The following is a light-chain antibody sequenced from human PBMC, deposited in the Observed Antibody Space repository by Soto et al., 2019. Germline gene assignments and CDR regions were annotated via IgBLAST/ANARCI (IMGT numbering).Light chain of an antibody. CDR3: SSYTSSSTPHVV. V-gene: IGLV2-14*01. CDR1: RSDVGGYNY. Sequence: QSALTQPASVSGSPGQSITISCTGTRSDVGGYNYVSWYQQYPGKAPKLMIYDVSNRPSGVSNRFSGSKSGNTASLTISGLQAEDEADYYCSSYTSSSTPHVVFGGGTKLTVL. J-gene: IGLJ2*01. CDR2: DVS.